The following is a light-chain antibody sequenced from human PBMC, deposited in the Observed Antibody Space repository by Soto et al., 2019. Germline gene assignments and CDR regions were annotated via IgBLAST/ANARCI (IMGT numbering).Light chain of an antibody. CDR1: SSDVGPYNL. J-gene: IGLJ2*01. CDR2: EVV. V-gene: IGLV2-23*02. Sequence: QSALTQPASVSGSPGQSITISCTGSSSDVGPYNLVSWYQHHPGKAPKLMISEVVKRPSGVSNRFSGSKSGNTASLTISGLQSEDEADYYCCSYTGSSMFFFGGGPKLTVL. CDR3: CSYTGSSMFF.